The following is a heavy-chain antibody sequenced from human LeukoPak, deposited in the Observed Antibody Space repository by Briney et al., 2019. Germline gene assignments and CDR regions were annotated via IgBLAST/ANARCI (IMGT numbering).Heavy chain of an antibody. D-gene: IGHD3-22*01. Sequence: PGGSLRLSCAASGFTFSSYAMHWVRQAPGKGLEYVSAISSNGGSTYYADSVKGRFTISRDNAKNSLYLQMNSLRAEDTAVYYCARDRGISGYWIDYWGQGTLVTVSS. CDR2: ISSNGGST. CDR3: ARDRGISGYWIDY. V-gene: IGHV3-64*04. J-gene: IGHJ4*02. CDR1: GFTFSSYA.